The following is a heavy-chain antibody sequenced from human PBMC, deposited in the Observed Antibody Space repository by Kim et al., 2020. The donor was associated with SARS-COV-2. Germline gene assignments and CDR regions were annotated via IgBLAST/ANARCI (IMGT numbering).Heavy chain of an antibody. CDR3: ARVFRGMDV. Sequence: SGSTIYNPTIKSRVTISVDTSKKQFSLKLSSMTAADTAIYYCARVFRGMDVWGQGTTVIVSS. V-gene: IGHV4-59*01. CDR2: SGST. J-gene: IGHJ6*02.